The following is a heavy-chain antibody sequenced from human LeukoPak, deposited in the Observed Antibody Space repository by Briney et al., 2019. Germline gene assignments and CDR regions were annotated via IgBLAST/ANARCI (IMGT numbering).Heavy chain of an antibody. Sequence: PGGSLRLSCAASGFTFSSYWMSWVRQAPGKGLEWIGEINHSGSTNYNPSLKSRVTISVDTSKNQFSLKLSSVTAADTAVYYCARGRYWGSGPIDYWGQGTLVTVSS. J-gene: IGHJ4*02. CDR2: INHSGST. CDR3: ARGRYWGSGPIDY. CDR1: GFTFSSYW. D-gene: IGHD3-16*01. V-gene: IGHV4-34*01.